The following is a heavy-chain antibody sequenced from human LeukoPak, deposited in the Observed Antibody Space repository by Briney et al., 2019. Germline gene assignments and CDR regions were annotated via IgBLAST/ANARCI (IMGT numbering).Heavy chain of an antibody. J-gene: IGHJ4*02. Sequence: GASVKVTCKASGSTFTSYGINWVRQAPGQGLEWMGWISTYNGNTNYAQKFQGRVTMTTDTSTSTAYLELRSLRSDDTAVYYCASQSPACDYWGQGTQVTVSS. CDR3: ASQSPACDY. V-gene: IGHV1-18*01. CDR1: GSTFTSYG. CDR2: ISTYNGNT.